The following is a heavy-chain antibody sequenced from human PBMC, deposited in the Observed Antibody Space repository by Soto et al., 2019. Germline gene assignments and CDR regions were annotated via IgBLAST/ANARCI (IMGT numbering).Heavy chain of an antibody. J-gene: IGHJ4*02. D-gene: IGHD3-16*01. CDR2: IYSGGST. Sequence: PGGSLRLSCAASGFTVSSNYMSWVRQAPGKGLEWVSVIYSGGSTYYADSVKGRFTISRDNSKNTLYLQMNSLRAEDTAVYYCARDGGAYYDYIWGSSRVSPASWFFDYWGQGTLVTVSS. CDR3: ARDGGAYYDYIWGSSRVSPASWFFDY. CDR1: GFTVSSNY. V-gene: IGHV3-66*01.